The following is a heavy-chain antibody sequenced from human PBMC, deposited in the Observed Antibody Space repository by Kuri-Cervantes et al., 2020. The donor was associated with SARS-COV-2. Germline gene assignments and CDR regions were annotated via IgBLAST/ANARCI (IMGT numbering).Heavy chain of an antibody. J-gene: IGHJ4*02. CDR3: AIVESEDYYVSSGYYYEEY. D-gene: IGHD3-22*01. CDR1: GFTFDDYA. CDR2: ISWNSGSI. V-gene: IGHV3-9*01. Sequence: LKIPCASSGFTFDDYAMHWVRPAPGKGLEWVAGISWNSGSICYADSVKGRFTISRDNSKNTLYLQMNSLRAEDTAVYYCAIVESEDYYVSSGYYYEEYWGQGTLVTVSS.